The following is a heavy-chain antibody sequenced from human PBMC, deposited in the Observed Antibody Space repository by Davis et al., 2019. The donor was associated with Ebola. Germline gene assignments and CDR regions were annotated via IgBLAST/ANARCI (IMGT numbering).Heavy chain of an antibody. CDR3: ARGGGSGSLGYGMDV. CDR1: GFTFSSYS. Sequence: GESLKISCAASGFTFSSYSMSWVRQAPGKGLEWVSVIYSGGSTYYADSVKGRFTISRDNSKNTLYLQMNSLRAEDTAVYYCARGGGSGSLGYGMDVWGQGTTVTVSS. V-gene: IGHV3-53*01. J-gene: IGHJ6*02. CDR2: IYSGGST. D-gene: IGHD3-10*01.